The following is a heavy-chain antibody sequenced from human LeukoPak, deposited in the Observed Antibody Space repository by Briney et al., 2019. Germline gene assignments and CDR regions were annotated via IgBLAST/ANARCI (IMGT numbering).Heavy chain of an antibody. CDR1: GYTFTGYY. CDR3: ARFRSRSSWYIPPFDF. J-gene: IGHJ4*02. V-gene: IGHV1-2*02. Sequence: ASVKVSCKASGYTFTGYYIHWVRQAPGQGLELMGWINPDSGVTNYAQKFQGRVTMTRDTSISTAYMELSRLTSDDTAVYYCARFRSRSSWYIPPFDFWGQGTLVTVSS. D-gene: IGHD6-13*01. CDR2: INPDSGVT.